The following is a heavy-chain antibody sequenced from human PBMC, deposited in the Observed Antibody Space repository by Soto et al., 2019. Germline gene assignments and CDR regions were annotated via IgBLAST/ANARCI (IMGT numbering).Heavy chain of an antibody. V-gene: IGHV4-39*01. J-gene: IGHJ5*02. D-gene: IGHD3-3*01. CDR3: ARSVEYYDFWSGYLGWFDP. CDR1: GGSISSSSYY. CDR2: IYYSGST. Sequence: PSETLSLTCTVSGGSISSSSYYWGWIRQPPGKGLEWIGSIYYSGSTYYNPSLKSRVTISVDTSKNQFSLKLSSVTAADTTVYYCARSVEYYDFWSGYLGWFDPWGQGTLVTVSS.